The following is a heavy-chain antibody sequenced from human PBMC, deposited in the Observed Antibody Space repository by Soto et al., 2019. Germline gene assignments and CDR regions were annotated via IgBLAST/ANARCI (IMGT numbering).Heavy chain of an antibody. Sequence: QVNLQQWGAGLLKPSETLSLTCGVYGGSLRGSYWSWIRQPPGKALEWLGKVTHSGSTTFNPSLKSRVIVSVDTSDNQFSLKLTSVTAADTAVYYCARGHIPVYGPVPDYFDSWGQGTLVTVSS. CDR3: ARGHIPVYGPVPDYFDS. CDR2: VTHSGST. CDR1: GGSLRGSY. D-gene: IGHD2-21*01. J-gene: IGHJ4*02. V-gene: IGHV4-34*02.